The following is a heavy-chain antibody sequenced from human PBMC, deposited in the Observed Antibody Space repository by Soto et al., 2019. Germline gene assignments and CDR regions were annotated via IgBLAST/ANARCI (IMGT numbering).Heavy chain of an antibody. CDR2: IIPIFGIV. CDR3: ARVAKYDRSGYLNCCPLDY. V-gene: IGHV1-69*01. CDR1: RGTLSSSA. Sequence: QVQLVQSGAEVKKPGSSVKVPCKASRGTLSSSAISWVRQAPGQGLEWMGGIIPIFGIVNYAQNFRGRVTITADESTSTAYMELNSLRSEDTAVYYCARVAKYDRSGYLNCCPLDYWGQGSLVIVSS. D-gene: IGHD3-22*01. J-gene: IGHJ4*02.